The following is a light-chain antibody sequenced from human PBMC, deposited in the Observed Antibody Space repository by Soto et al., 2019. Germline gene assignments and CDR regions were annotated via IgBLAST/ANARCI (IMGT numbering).Light chain of an antibody. V-gene: IGLV1-40*01. J-gene: IGLJ2*01. CDR2: GNS. CDR1: SSNIGAGYD. CDR3: QSFDSSLSCVL. Sequence: QSVLTQPPSVSGAPGQRVTISCTGSSSNIGAGYDVHWYQQLPGTAPKLLIYGNSNRPSGVPDRFSGSKSGTSASLAITGLQAEDEADYYCQSFDSSLSCVLFGGVTKLTVL.